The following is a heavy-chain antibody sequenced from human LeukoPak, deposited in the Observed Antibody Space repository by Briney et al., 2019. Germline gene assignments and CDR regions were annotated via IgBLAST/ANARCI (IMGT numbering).Heavy chain of an antibody. V-gene: IGHV3-23*01. CDR1: GFTFSDYA. J-gene: IGHJ4*02. D-gene: IGHD2-2*01. Sequence: GGSLRLSCAASGFTFSDYARSWVRQAAGKGLERVAAISDTGSRTFYGGSGKGRFTISRDESRKTVYLQMNTLRVEDTAIYFCAIHDSFMPYWGQGTLVTVSS. CDR2: ISDTGSRT. CDR3: AIHDSFMPY.